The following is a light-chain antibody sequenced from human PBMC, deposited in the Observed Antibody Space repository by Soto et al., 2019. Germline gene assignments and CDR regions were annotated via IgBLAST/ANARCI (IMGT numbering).Light chain of an antibody. CDR2: RNN. CDR3: GGWDDSLSGPV. V-gene: IGLV1-47*01. Sequence: QSVLTQPPSASGTPGQRVNISCSGSSSNIGSNYVYWYRQFPGTAPKLLIQRNNQRPSGVPARFSGSKSGTSASLAISGLRSEDEADYYCGGWDDSLSGPVFGGGTQRTVL. CDR1: SSNIGSNY. J-gene: IGLJ2*01.